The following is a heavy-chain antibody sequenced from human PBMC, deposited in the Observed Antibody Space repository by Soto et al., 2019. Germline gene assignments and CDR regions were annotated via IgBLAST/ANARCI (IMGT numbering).Heavy chain of an antibody. CDR3: AKEGYSAYWYFDI. CDR1: GFTFSSYA. J-gene: IGHJ2*01. V-gene: IGHV3-23*01. CDR2: ISGSGVST. Sequence: EVQLLESGGGLVQPGGSLRLSCAASGFTFSSYAMSWVRQAPGKGLEWVSAISGSGVSTYYADSVKGRFTISRDNAKKTLYLQMNRRRAEYTAVYYCAKEGYSAYWYFDIWGRGTLVTVSS. D-gene: IGHD2-15*01.